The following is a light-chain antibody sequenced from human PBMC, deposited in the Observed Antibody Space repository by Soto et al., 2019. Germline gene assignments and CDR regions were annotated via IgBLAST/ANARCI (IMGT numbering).Light chain of an antibody. CDR2: DVS. V-gene: IGLV2-14*01. Sequence: QSALTQPASVSGSPGQSITISCTGTSSDVGGYNYVSWYQQHPGKAPKLMIYDVSNRPSGVSNRFSGSKSGNTASLTISGPQAEDEADYYSSSYTSSSAVVFGGGTKLTAL. J-gene: IGLJ2*01. CDR3: SSYTSSSAVV. CDR1: SSDVGGYNY.